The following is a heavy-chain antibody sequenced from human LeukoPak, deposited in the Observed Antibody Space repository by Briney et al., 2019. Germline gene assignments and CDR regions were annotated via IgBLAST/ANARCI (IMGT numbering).Heavy chain of an antibody. CDR3: ARGHSSGWSD. J-gene: IGHJ4*02. CDR2: INPSGGTT. CDR1: GYTFTSYY. V-gene: IGHV1-46*01. D-gene: IGHD6-19*01. Sequence: ASVKVSCKASGYTFTSYYIHWVRQAPGQGLEWMGRINPSGGTTSYAQKFQGRVTMTRDTSTSTVYMELSSLRSEDTAVYYCARGHSSGWSDWGQGTLVTVSS.